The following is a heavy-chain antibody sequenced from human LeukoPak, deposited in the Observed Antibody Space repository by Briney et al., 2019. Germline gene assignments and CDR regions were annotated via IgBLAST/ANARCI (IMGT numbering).Heavy chain of an antibody. D-gene: IGHD3-10*01. CDR2: ISGSGGST. V-gene: IGHV3-23*01. CDR1: GFTFSSYA. Sequence: GGSLRLSCAASGFTFSSYAMSWVRQAARKWIEWVSAISGSGGSTYYADSVKGRFTISRDNSKNTLYLQMNSLRAEDTAVYYCAKDRYYGRTASDYWGQGTLVTVSS. CDR3: AKDRYYGRTASDY. J-gene: IGHJ4*02.